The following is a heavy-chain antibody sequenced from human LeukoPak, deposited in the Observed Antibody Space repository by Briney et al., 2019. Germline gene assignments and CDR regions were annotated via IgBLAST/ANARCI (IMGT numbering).Heavy chain of an antibody. V-gene: IGHV3-23*01. D-gene: IGHD4-23*01. CDR3: AKDREVVTPSYYYMDV. CDR1: GFTFSSYA. Sequence: PGGSLRLSCAASGFTFSSYAMSWVRQAPGKGLEWVSAVSSSGGSTYYADSVKGRFTISRDNSKNTLYLQMNSLRAEDTAVYYCAKDREVVTPSYYYMDVWGKGTTVTVSS. CDR2: VSSSGGST. J-gene: IGHJ6*03.